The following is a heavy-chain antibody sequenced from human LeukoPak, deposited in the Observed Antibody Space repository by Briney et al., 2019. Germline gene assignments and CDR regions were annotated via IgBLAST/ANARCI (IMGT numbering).Heavy chain of an antibody. Sequence: GGSLRLYCTTSGFTFSNYGMYWVRQAPGKGLEWLAFIRYDGSNKYYADSVKGRFTISRDNSKNTLYLQMNSLRAEDTAVYYCAKDSLTGSGPYYFDCWGQGTLVTVSS. D-gene: IGHD3-9*01. V-gene: IGHV3-30*02. CDR1: GFTFSNYG. J-gene: IGHJ4*02. CDR3: AKDSLTGSGPYYFDC. CDR2: IRYDGSNK.